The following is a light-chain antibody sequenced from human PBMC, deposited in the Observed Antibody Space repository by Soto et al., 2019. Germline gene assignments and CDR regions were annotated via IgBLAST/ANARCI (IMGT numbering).Light chain of an antibody. CDR1: QSVSSSY. J-gene: IGKJ1*01. CDR2: GAS. V-gene: IGKV3-20*01. CDR3: HQSGSSPRT. Sequence: ETVLTQSPGTLSLSPGERATLSCRASQSVSSSYLAWFQQKPGQSPRLLIYGASSRATGIPDRFSGSGSGTDFTLSISGLEPEDFAVYYCHQSGSSPRTFGQGTKVELK.